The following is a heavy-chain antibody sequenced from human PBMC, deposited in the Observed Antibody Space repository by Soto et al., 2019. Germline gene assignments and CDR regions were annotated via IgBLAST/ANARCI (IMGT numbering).Heavy chain of an antibody. CDR1: GYTFTSYG. CDR2: ISAYNGNT. V-gene: IGHV1-18*01. Sequence: QVQLVQSGAEVKKPGASVKVSCKASGYTFTSYGISWVRQAPGQGLEWMGWISAYNGNTNYAQKLQGRVTMTTDTATXXAYMELRSLRSDDTAVYYCARDEYPYYYDSIVGDYWGQGTLVTVSS. CDR3: ARDEYPYYYDSIVGDY. J-gene: IGHJ4*02. D-gene: IGHD3-22*01.